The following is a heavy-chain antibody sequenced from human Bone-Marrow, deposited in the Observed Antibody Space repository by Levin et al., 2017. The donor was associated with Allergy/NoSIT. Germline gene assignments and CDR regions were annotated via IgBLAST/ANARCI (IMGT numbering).Heavy chain of an antibody. Sequence: SQTLSLTCIVSGGSINSGDYYWTWIRQPPGKGLEWIGYIYYSGTTSYNPSLKSRVIISVDTSKNQFSLRLSSVTAPDTAVYYCAREVPDYMDYYYGMDVWGQGTTVIVSS. V-gene: IGHV4-30-4*01. D-gene: IGHD4-11*01. CDR1: GGSINSGDYY. CDR2: IYYSGTT. CDR3: AREVPDYMDYYYGMDV. J-gene: IGHJ6*02.